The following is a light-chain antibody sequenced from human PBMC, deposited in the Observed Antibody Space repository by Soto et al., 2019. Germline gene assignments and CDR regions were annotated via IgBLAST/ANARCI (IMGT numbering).Light chain of an antibody. J-gene: IGKJ4*01. CDR1: QSVSSSY. CDR3: QQRSDWPPGT. V-gene: IGKV3D-20*02. Sequence: EIVLTQSPVTLSLSPGDSATLSCRASQSVSSSYLAWYQQKSGQAPRLLIYGPSSRATGIPDRFSGSGSGTDFTLTISRLEPEDFAVYYCQQRSDWPPGTFGGGTKVEIK. CDR2: GPS.